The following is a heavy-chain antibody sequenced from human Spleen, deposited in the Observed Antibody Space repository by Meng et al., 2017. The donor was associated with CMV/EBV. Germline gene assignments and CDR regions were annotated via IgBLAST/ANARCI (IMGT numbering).Heavy chain of an antibody. J-gene: IGHJ4*02. CDR1: GFTVSNNY. CDR2: ISYDGSKK. Sequence: CAASGFTVSNNYMNWVRQPPGKGLEWVSFISYDGSKKSYADSVKGRFTISRENSKNTLYLQMNSLRSDDTAVYYCARSGAIIMMGFDLWGQGTLVTVSS. V-gene: IGHV3-30*03. D-gene: IGHD3-16*01. CDR3: ARSGAIIMMGFDL.